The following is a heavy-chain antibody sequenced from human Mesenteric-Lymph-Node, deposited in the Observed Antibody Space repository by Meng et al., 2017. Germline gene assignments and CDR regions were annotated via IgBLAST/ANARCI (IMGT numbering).Heavy chain of an antibody. D-gene: IGHD5/OR15-5a*01. J-gene: IGHJ4*02. CDR3: ARVDDIVSSDY. CDR1: GGSISSGGFY. CDR2: IYFTGTT. V-gene: IGHV4-31*03. Sequence: QVPLQESGPGLVTPSQTLSLTCTVSGGSISSGGFYWSWIRQHPGKGLEWIGFIYFTGTTYYNPSLKSRVTISVDTSQNHFSLRLSSVTAADTAVYYCARVDDIVSSDYWGQGTLVTVSS.